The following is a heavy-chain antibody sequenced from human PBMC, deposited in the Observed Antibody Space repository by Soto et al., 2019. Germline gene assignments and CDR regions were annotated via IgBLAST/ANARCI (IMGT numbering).Heavy chain of an antibody. CDR2: IIPIFGTA. CDR1: GGTFSSYA. V-gene: IGHV1-69*13. J-gene: IGHJ3*02. Sequence: SVKVSCKASGGTFSSYAISWVRQAPGQGLEWMGGIIPIFGTANYAQKFQGRVTITADESTSTAYTELSSLRSEDTAVYYCARSITMIVVVITQGAFDIWGQGTMVTVSS. CDR3: ARSITMIVVVITQGAFDI. D-gene: IGHD3-22*01.